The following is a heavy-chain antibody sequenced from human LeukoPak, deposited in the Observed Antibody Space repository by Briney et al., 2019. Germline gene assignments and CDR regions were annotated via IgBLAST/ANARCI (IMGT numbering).Heavy chain of an antibody. D-gene: IGHD4-17*01. CDR1: GFTFSSYA. CDR3: ARDHNGDAYFDY. V-gene: IGHV3-33*08. Sequence: GGSLRLSCSASGFTFSSYAMHWVRQAPGKGLEWVAVIWYDGSNKYYADSVEGRFTISRDNSKNTLYLQMNSLRAEDTAVYYCARDHNGDAYFDYWGQGTLVTVSS. J-gene: IGHJ4*02. CDR2: IWYDGSNK.